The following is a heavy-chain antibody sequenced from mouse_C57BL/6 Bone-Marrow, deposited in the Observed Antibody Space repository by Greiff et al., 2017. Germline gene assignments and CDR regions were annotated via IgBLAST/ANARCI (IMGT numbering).Heavy chain of an antibody. CDR1: GFTFSDYY. J-gene: IGHJ2*01. CDR2: INYDGSST. Sequence: EVHLVESEGGLVQPGSSMKLSCTASGFTFSDYYMAWVRQVPEKGLEWVANINYDGSSTYYLDSLKSRFIISRDNAKNILYLQMSSLKSEDTATYYCARAEITTVSYFDYWGQGTTLTVSS. V-gene: IGHV5-16*01. D-gene: IGHD1-1*01. CDR3: ARAEITTVSYFDY.